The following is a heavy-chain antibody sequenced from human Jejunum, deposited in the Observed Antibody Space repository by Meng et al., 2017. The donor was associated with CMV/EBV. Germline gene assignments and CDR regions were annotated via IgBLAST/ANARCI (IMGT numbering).Heavy chain of an antibody. J-gene: IGHJ5*02. CDR1: GGSRTSGGHS. Sequence: SGGSRTSGGHSWAWICKLPGKGLEWIGSSYSGGRTNYNPSLKSRVATLLDTSKNEFSLKLTYVTVADTAIYYCARGCPLTGTWWFDPWGPGTLVTVSS. D-gene: IGHD7-27*01. CDR2: SYSGGRT. V-gene: IGHV4-31*02. CDR3: ARGCPLTGTWWFDP.